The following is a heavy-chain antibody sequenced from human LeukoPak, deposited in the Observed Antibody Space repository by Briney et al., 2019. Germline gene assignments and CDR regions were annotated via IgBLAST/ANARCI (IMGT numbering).Heavy chain of an antibody. CDR2: IFHNGKT. V-gene: IGHV4-39*07. J-gene: IGHJ4*02. Sequence: PSETLSLTCTVSGGSFSTSDYYWGWLRQTPGKGLEWIGDIFHNGKTNYNPSLKGRVTISIDTSNNQFSLRLPSVTAADTAVYYCARIFDSWGQGTLVTASS. CDR1: GGSFSTSDYY. CDR3: ARIFDS.